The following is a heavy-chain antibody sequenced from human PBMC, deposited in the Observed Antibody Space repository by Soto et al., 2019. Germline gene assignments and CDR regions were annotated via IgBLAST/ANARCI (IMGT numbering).Heavy chain of an antibody. Sequence: PWGSLVVACASSVFTFSSYSMSWVRQAPGKGLDLVSAISVSGGSTYYADSVKGRFTISIDNSKNTLYLQMNSLRAEDTAVYYCAKPPGIAAAGTTSYYYGMDVWGQGTTVTVSS. CDR2: ISVSGGST. J-gene: IGHJ6*01. V-gene: IGHV3-23*01. D-gene: IGHD6-13*01. CDR1: VFTFSSYS. CDR3: AKPPGIAAAGTTSYYYGMDV.